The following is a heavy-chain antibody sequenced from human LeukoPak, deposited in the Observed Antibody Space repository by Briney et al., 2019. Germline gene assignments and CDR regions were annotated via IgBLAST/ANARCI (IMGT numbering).Heavy chain of an antibody. CDR3: ARQYNWNAFYYYYMDV. V-gene: IGHV4-34*01. Sequence: SETLSLTCAVYGGSFSGYYWSWIRQPPGKGLEWIGEINHSGSTNYNPSLKSRVTISVDTSKNQFSLKLSSVTAADTAVYYCARQYNWNAFYYYYMDVWGKGTTVTVSS. CDR2: INHSGST. J-gene: IGHJ6*03. D-gene: IGHD1-20*01. CDR1: GGSFSGYY.